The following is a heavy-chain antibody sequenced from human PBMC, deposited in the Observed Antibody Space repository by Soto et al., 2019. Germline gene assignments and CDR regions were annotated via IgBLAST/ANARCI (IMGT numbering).Heavy chain of an antibody. V-gene: IGHV1-3*01. Sequence: ASVKVSCKTSGYTFTRNGIHWVRQAPGQRLEWMGWINAANGDTKCSPKFQGRVTITRDTSASTAYMELSSLRSEDTAVYYCVRRHVSATGIDWFDPWGQGTLVTVSS. J-gene: IGHJ5*02. CDR2: INAANGDT. CDR3: VRRHVSATGIDWFDP. D-gene: IGHD6-13*01. CDR1: GYTFTRNG.